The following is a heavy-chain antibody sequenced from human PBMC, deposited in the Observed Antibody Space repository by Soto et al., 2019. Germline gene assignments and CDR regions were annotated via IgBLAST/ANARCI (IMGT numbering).Heavy chain of an antibody. D-gene: IGHD3-3*01. V-gene: IGHV3-74*01. CDR1: GFTFSSYW. Sequence: EVQLVESGGGLVQPGGSLRLSCAASGFTFSSYWMHWVRQAPGKGLVWVSRINSDGSSTSYADSVKGRFTISRDNAKNTLYLQMHSLRAEDTAVYYCAREYYDFWSGYYLERYFDYWGQGTLVTVSS. CDR2: INSDGSST. J-gene: IGHJ4*02. CDR3: AREYYDFWSGYYLERYFDY.